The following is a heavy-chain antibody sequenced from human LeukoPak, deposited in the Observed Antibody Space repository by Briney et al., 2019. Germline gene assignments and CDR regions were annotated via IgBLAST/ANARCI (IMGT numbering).Heavy chain of an antibody. J-gene: IGHJ5*02. V-gene: IGHV3-33*01. Sequence: QPGRSLRLSCAASGFTFSSHGMHWVRQAPGKGLEWVAVIWYDGSNKYYADSVKGRFTISRDNSKNTLYLQLSRLGAEDTAVYYCARDGSQSCSAGSCDWFDPWGQGALVTVSS. CDR3: ARDGSQSCSAGSCDWFDP. CDR2: IWYDGSNK. D-gene: IGHD2-15*01. CDR1: GFTFSSHG.